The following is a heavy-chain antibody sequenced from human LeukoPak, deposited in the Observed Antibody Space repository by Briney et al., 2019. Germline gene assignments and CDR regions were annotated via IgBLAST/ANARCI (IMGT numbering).Heavy chain of an antibody. J-gene: IGHJ4*02. V-gene: IGHV3-48*03. Sequence: GGSLRLSCAASGFTFIGYEMNWVRQAPGKGLEWVSYISSSGSTIYYADSVKGRFTISRDNAKNSLYLQMNSLRAEDTAVYYCARYSLQQLPPSYFDYWGQGTLVTVSS. CDR3: ARYSLQQLPPSYFDY. CDR1: GFTFIGYE. CDR2: ISSSGSTI. D-gene: IGHD6-13*01.